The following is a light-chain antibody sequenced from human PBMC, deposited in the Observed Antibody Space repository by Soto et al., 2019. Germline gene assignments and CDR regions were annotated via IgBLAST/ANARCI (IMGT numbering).Light chain of an antibody. CDR1: XSVXXNY. CDR3: QQYGSSQFT. Sequence: EIVLMQSPGXLSLSPGEGATLSCRASXSVXXNYLAWYQQKPGQAPTVLIFDTSRRATGVPDRFSGSGSGTDFTLTISRLEPDDFAVYYCQQYGSSQFTFGPGTKVNIK. V-gene: IGKV3-20*01. J-gene: IGKJ3*01. CDR2: DTS.